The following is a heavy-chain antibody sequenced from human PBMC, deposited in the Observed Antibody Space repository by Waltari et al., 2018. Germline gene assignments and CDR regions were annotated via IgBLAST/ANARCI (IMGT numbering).Heavy chain of an antibody. CDR3: ARDLGGTTIWYFDL. V-gene: IGHV4-59*11. CDR2: IYYSGST. Sequence: QVQLQESGPGLVKPSETLSLTCTVSGGSISSHYWSWIRQPPGKGLEWIGYIYYSGSTNYNPSLKSRVTISVDTSKNQFSLKLSSVTAADTAVYYCARDLGGTTIWYFDLWGRGTLVTVSS. J-gene: IGHJ2*01. CDR1: GGSISSHY. D-gene: IGHD1-7*01.